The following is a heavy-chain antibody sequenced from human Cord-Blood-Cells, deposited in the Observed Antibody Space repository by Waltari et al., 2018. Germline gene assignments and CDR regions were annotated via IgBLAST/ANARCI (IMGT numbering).Heavy chain of an antibody. CDR2: INHSGST. CDR1: GGSFSGDY. J-gene: IGHJ3*02. D-gene: IGHD4-17*01. Sequence: QVQLHQWGAGRLKPSETLSLTRAVYGGSFSGDYWSWLRQPPGKGLEWIGEINHSGSTNYNPSLKSRVTISVDTSKNQFSLKLSSVTAADTAVYYCARPKNPTVTDAFDIWGQGTMVTVSS. CDR3: ARPKNPTVTDAFDI. V-gene: IGHV4-34*01.